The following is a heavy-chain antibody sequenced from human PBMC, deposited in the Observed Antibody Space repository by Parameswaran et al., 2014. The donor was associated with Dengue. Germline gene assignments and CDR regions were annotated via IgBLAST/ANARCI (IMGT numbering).Heavy chain of an antibody. V-gene: IGHV4-34*01. CDR2: INHSGST. Sequence: WIRQPPGKGLEWIGEINHSGSTNYNPSLKSRVTISVDTSKNQFSLKLSSVTAADTAVYYCASGPGNGPVGATLGRRRYFDYWGQGTLVTVSS. CDR3: ASGPGNGPVGATLGRRRYFDY. J-gene: IGHJ4*02. D-gene: IGHD1-26*01.